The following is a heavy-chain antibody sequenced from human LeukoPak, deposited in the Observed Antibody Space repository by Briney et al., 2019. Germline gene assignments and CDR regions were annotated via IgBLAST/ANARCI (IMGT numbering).Heavy chain of an antibody. CDR3: ARAGYVWGSSPPFDP. J-gene: IGHJ5*02. Sequence: GASVKVSCKASGYTFTGYYMHWVRQAPGQGLEWMGWINPNSGGTNYAQKFQGRVTMTRDTSISTAYMELRSLRSDDTAVYYCARAGYVWGSSPPFDPWGQGTLVTVSS. CDR1: GYTFTGYY. CDR2: INPNSGGT. V-gene: IGHV1-2*02. D-gene: IGHD3-16*01.